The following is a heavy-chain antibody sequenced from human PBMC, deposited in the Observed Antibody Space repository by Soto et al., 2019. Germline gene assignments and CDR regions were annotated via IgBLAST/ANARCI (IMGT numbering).Heavy chain of an antibody. CDR1: GGPIGGTISSYY. D-gene: IGHD2-21*02. CDR2: IYNSGST. V-gene: IGHV4-61*01. J-gene: IGHJ4*02. CDR3: ASSYCGGDCHRNFDF. Sequence: PSETLSLTCTVSGGPIGGTISSYYWSWIRQPPGKGLEWIGYIYNSGSTNYNPSLKSRVAISVDTSRNQVSLNLSSVTAADTAVYYCASSYCGGDCHRNFDFWGQGALVTVSS.